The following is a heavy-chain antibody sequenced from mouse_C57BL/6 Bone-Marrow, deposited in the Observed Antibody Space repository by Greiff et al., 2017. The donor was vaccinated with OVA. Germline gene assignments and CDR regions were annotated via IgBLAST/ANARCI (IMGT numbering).Heavy chain of an antibody. Sequence: QVQLKQPGAELVMPGASVTLSCKASGYTFTSYGMHWVKQTPGQGLEWIGEIDPADSYTNYNQKFKGKSTLTEDKSSSTAYMQLSSLTSEDSAVCYCARHVSFAYWGQGTLVTVSA. V-gene: IGHV1-69*01. CDR2: IDPADSYT. CDR1: GYTFTSYG. CDR3: ARHVSFAY. J-gene: IGHJ3*01.